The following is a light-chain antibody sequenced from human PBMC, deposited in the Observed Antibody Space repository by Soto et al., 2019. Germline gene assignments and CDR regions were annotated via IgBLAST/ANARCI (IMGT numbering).Light chain of an antibody. CDR3: QQYNNWPPMA. CDR2: GAS. J-gene: IGKJ1*01. CDR1: QSVSSN. V-gene: IGKV3-15*01. Sequence: EIVMTQSPATLSVSPGERATLSCRASQSVSSNLAWYQQKPCQAPRLLLYGASTRDTGIPARFSGSGSGTEFTLTIRSLQSEDFAVYYCQQYNNWPPMAFGQGTKVEIK.